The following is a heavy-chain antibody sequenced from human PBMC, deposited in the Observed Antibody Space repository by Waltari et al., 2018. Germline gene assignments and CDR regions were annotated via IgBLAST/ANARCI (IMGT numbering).Heavy chain of an antibody. J-gene: IGHJ4*02. D-gene: IGHD6-13*01. CDR1: GFTVRSNY. Sequence: EVQLVETGGGLIQPGGSLRLSCAASGFTVRSNYMSWVRQAPGNGLELVSVIYMVGSKYYADAVKGRFTISRDNSKNTLYLQMNSLRAEDTAVYYCARGKAAAAGFFDYWGQGTLVTVSS. CDR3: ARGKAAAAGFFDY. V-gene: IGHV3-53*02. CDR2: IYMVGSK.